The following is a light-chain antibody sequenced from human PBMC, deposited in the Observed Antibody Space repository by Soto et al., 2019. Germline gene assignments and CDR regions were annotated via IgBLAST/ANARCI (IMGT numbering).Light chain of an antibody. V-gene: IGLV2-8*01. CDR2: EVS. CDR3: SSYAGSNNLV. Sequence: QSALTQPPSASGSPGQSVTISCTGTSSDVGGYNYVSWYQQYPGTAPRLMIYEVSKRPSGVPDRFSGSKSGNTASLTVSGLQAEDEADYYCSSYAGSNNLVFGGGTKLTVL. J-gene: IGLJ2*01. CDR1: SSDVGGYNY.